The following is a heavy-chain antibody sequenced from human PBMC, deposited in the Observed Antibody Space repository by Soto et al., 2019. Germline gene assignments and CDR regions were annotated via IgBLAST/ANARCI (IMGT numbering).Heavy chain of an antibody. D-gene: IGHD1-1*01. V-gene: IGHV1-18*01. Sequence: QVHLVQSGAEVKKPGASVKVSCKGSGYAFTTYGITWVRQAPGQGLEWMGWISAHNGNTNYAQKLQGRVTVTRDTTTSAAYMELRSMRSDDTVVYCWARWRYGDYWGQGALVTVSS. CDR1: GYAFTTYG. J-gene: IGHJ4*02. CDR3: ARWRYGDY. CDR2: ISAHNGNT.